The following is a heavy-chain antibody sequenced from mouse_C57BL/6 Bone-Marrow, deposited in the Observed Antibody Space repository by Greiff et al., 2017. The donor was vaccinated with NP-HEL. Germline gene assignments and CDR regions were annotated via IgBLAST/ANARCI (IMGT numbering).Heavy chain of an antibody. V-gene: IGHV1-76*01. D-gene: IGHD2-2*01. CDR2: IYPGSGNT. J-gene: IGHJ1*03. Sequence: QVQLQQSGAELVRPGASVKLSCKASGYTFTDYYINWVKQRPGQGLAWIARIYPGSGNTYYNEKFKGKATLTAEKSSSTAYMQLSSLTSEDSAVYFCARSRVTTRYFDVWGTGTTVTVSA. CDR1: GYTFTDYY. CDR3: ARSRVTTRYFDV.